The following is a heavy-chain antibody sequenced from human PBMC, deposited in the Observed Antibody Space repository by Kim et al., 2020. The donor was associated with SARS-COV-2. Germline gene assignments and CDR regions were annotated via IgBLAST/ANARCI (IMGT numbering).Heavy chain of an antibody. V-gene: IGHV3-23*01. J-gene: IGHJ4*03. CDR1: GFTFSSYA. D-gene: IGHD4-17*01. CDR3: AKAPSGTTVTTYSDY. CDR2: ISGSGGST. Sequence: GGSLRLSCAASGFTFSSYAMSWVRQAPGKGLEWVSAISGSGGSTYYADSVKGRFTISSDNSKNTLYLQMNSLRAEDTAVYYCAKAPSGTTVTTYSDYWGHGTLVTVSS.